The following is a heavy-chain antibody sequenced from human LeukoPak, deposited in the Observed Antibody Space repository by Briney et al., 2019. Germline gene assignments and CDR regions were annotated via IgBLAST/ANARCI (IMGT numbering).Heavy chain of an antibody. D-gene: IGHD6-19*01. CDR2: INPSGGST. V-gene: IGHV1-46*01. CDR1: GYTFTSYY. CDR3: AREYIAVAGKAPFDY. Sequence: ASVKVSCKASGYTFTSYYMHWVRQAPGQGLEWMGIINPSGGSTSYAQKFQGRVTMTRDTSTSTAYMELSSLRSEDTAVYYCAREYIAVAGKAPFDYWGQGTLVTVSS. J-gene: IGHJ4*02.